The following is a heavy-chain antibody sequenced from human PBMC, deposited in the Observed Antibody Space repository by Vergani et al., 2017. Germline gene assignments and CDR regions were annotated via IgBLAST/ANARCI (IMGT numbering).Heavy chain of an antibody. J-gene: IGHJ6*02. D-gene: IGHD5-12*01. CDR3: ARYRVDIVATTTSYYYYSSTDV. CDR2: IYSGGST. CDR1: GFTVSSNY. Sequence: EVQLVESGGGLVQPGGSLRLSCAASGFTVSSNYMSWVRQAPGKGLEWVSVIYSGGSTYYSDSVKGRFTISSNNSKNKLYLQMNSLRAEDTAAYYCARYRVDIVATTTSYYYYSSTDVWGQGTTVTVS. V-gene: IGHV3-53*04.